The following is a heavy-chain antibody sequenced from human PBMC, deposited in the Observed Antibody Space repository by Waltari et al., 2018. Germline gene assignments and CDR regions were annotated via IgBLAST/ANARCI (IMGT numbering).Heavy chain of an antibody. CDR2: IIPIFGTA. J-gene: IGHJ6*02. CDR1: GGTFSSYA. V-gene: IGHV1-69*01. D-gene: IGHD6-13*01. Sequence: VQLVQSGAEVKTPGPSVKVPCTASGGTFSSYAISWVRQAPGPGLEWMGGIIPIFGTANYAQKFQGRVTITADESTSTAYMELGSLRSEDTAVYYCARLGQQLGYSYYYYGMDVLGQGTTGTVSS. CDR3: ARLGQQLGYSYYYYGMDV.